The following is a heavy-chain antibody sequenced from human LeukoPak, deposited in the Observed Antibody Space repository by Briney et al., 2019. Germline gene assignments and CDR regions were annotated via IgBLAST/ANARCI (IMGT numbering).Heavy chain of an antibody. CDR2: IHASGST. D-gene: IGHD6-13*01. Sequence: KPSETLSLTCTVSGDSISAYYWSWIRQPAGRGLEWIGRIHASGSTRYNPSLKSRVTMSVDTSKNQFSLKLTSVTAADTAVYYCARAPTSSSWSAPFDYWGQGTLVTVSS. CDR1: GDSISAYY. V-gene: IGHV4-4*07. J-gene: IGHJ4*02. CDR3: ARAPTSSSWSAPFDY.